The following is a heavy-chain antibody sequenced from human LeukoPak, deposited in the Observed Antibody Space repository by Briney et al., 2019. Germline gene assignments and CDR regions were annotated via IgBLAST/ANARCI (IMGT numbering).Heavy chain of an antibody. Sequence: PGRSLRLSCAASGFTFSSYGMHWVRQAPGKGLEWVAVISYDGSNKYYADSVKGRFTISRDNSKNTLYVQMNSLRAEDTAVYYCAKGSALWFGEFTGGYWGQGTLVTVSS. CDR1: GFTFSSYG. CDR2: ISYDGSNK. J-gene: IGHJ4*02. V-gene: IGHV3-30*18. CDR3: AKGSALWFGEFTGGY. D-gene: IGHD3-10*01.